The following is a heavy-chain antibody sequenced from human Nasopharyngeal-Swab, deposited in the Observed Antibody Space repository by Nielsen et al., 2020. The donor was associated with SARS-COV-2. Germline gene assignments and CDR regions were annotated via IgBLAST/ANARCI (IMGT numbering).Heavy chain of an antibody. D-gene: IGHD2-15*01. CDR2: IRSKGNTYAT. Sequence: GESLKISCAASGFTFSSYSMNWVRQASGKGLEWVGRIRSKGNTYATAYAASVKGRFIIFRDDPTNTAYLQMNSLKTEDTAVYYCTRCGGGCYSGRDYWGQGTLVTVSS. V-gene: IGHV3-73*01. CDR3: TRCGGGCYSGRDY. J-gene: IGHJ4*02. CDR1: GFTFSSYS.